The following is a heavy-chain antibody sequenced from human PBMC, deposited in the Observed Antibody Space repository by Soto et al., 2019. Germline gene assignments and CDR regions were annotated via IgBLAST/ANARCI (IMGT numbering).Heavy chain of an antibody. CDR2: IYWNDDK. D-gene: IGHD3-3*01. J-gene: IGHJ5*02. CDR1: GFSLSTSGVG. CDR3: AHEYRSGYYDFWSGYHPFDP. Sequence: QITLKESGPTLVKPTQTLTLTCTFSGFSLSTSGVGVGWIRQPPGKALEWLALIYWNDDKRYSPSLKSRLTITKDTFKNQVVLTMTNMDPVDTATYYCAHEYRSGYYDFWSGYHPFDPWGQGTLVTVSS. V-gene: IGHV2-5*01.